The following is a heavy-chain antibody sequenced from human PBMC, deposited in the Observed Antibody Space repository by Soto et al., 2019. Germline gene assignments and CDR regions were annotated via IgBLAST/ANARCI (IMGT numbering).Heavy chain of an antibody. D-gene: IGHD3-22*01. V-gene: IGHV3-48*02. CDR3: ARDYYDSSGYHVFDY. J-gene: IGHJ4*02. CDR2: ISSSSSTI. CDR1: GFTFSSYS. Sequence: EVQLVESGGGLVQPGGSLRLSCAASGFTFSSYSMNWVRQAPGKGLEWVSYISSSSSTIYYADSVKGRFTISRDNAKNSLYLQMNSLRDDDTAVYYCARDYYDSSGYHVFDYWGQGTLVTVSS.